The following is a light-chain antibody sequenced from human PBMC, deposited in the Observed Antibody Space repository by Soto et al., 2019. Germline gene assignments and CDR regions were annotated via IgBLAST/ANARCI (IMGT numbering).Light chain of an antibody. J-gene: IGLJ1*01. Sequence: QSALTQPASVSGSTGQSITIYCTGSSSDVGGYNYVSWYQQHPGKAPKLMIYEVSNRPSGVSNRFSGSKSGNTASLTISGLQAEDEADYYCSSYTSSSTPYVFGTGTKVTVL. CDR3: SSYTSSSTPYV. V-gene: IGLV2-14*01. CDR1: SSDVGGYNY. CDR2: EVS.